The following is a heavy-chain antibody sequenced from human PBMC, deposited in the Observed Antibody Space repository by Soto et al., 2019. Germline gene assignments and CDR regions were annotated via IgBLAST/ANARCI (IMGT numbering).Heavy chain of an antibody. D-gene: IGHD3-16*01. Sequence: QVQLVESGGGVVQPGRSLRLSCAASGFTFSSYGMHWVRQAPGKGLEWVAVISYDGSNKYYADSVKGRFTISRDNSKNKLYLQLNSLRAEDTAGYYCAKDLSYYSWGNFDYWGQGTLVTVSS. CDR1: GFTFSSYG. CDR3: AKDLSYYSWGNFDY. J-gene: IGHJ4*02. V-gene: IGHV3-30*18. CDR2: ISYDGSNK.